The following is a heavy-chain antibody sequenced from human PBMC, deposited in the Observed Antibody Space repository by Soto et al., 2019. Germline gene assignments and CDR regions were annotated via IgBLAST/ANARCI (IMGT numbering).Heavy chain of an antibody. V-gene: IGHV3-53*01. CDR2: VYNDGST. Sequence: EVQLVESGGGLIQPGGSLRLSCAASGFTVSRNHMTWVRQAPGKGLEWVSIVYNDGSTSYEDSVKGRLTISRDNSKNTMYVQMNSLRAEDTAVYYCARLATEGGMDVWGQGTTVTVSS. CDR1: GFTVSRNH. J-gene: IGHJ6*02. CDR3: ARLATEGGMDV. D-gene: IGHD1-1*01.